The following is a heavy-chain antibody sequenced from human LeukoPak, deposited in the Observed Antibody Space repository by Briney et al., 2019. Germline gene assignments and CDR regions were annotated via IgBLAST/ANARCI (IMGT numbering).Heavy chain of an antibody. CDR3: AKEGPIAVAGYFDY. CDR1: GFTFDDYA. V-gene: IGHV3-43*02. J-gene: IGHJ4*02. D-gene: IGHD6-19*01. CDR2: ITGDGGST. Sequence: GGSLRLSCAASGFTFDDYAIHWVRQAPGKGLEWVSLITGDGGSTSYADSVKGRFTISRDNSKNSLHLQMNSLRTDDTALYYCAKEGPIAVAGYFDYWGQGTLVTVSS.